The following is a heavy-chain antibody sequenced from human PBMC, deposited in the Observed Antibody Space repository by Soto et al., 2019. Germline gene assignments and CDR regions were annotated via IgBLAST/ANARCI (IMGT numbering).Heavy chain of an antibody. CDR3: ASGVSSGYYSPGYFQH. D-gene: IGHD3-22*01. CDR2: ISYDGSNK. Sequence: QVQLVESGGGVVQPGRSLRLSCAASGFTFSSYAMHWVRQAPGKGLEWVAVISYDGSNKYYAASVKGRFTISRDNSKNTLYLQMNSLRAEDTAVYYCASGVSSGYYSPGYFQHWGQGTLVTVSS. J-gene: IGHJ1*01. CDR1: GFTFSSYA. V-gene: IGHV3-30-3*01.